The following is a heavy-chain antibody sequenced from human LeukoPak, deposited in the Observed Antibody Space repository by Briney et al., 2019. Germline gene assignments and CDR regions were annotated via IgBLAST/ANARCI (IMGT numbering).Heavy chain of an antibody. CDR2: ISSSGSTI. V-gene: IGHV3-48*03. CDR1: GFTFSSYE. Sequence: GGSLRLSCAASGFTFSSYEMNWVRQAPGKGLEGVSYISSSGSTIYYADSVKGRFTTSRDNSKNTLYLQMNSLRAEDTAVYYCAKDRGGRGTAMVIDAFDIWGQGTMVTVSS. CDR3: AKDRGGRGTAMVIDAFDI. J-gene: IGHJ3*02. D-gene: IGHD5-18*01.